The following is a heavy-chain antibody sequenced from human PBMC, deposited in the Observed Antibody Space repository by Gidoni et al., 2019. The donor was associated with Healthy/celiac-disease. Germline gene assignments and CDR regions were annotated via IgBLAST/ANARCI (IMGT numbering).Heavy chain of an antibody. CDR1: GYTFTSYG. CDR3: ARDYSDANYYYYGMDV. CDR2: ISAYNGNT. D-gene: IGHD5-18*01. Sequence: QLQLVQSGAEVKKPGASVKVSCQASGYTFTSYGISCVRPAPGQGLEWMGWISAYNGNTNYAQKLQGRVTMTTDTSTSTAYMELRSLRSDDTAVYYCARDYSDANYYYYGMDVWGQGTTVTVSS. J-gene: IGHJ6*02. V-gene: IGHV1-18*01.